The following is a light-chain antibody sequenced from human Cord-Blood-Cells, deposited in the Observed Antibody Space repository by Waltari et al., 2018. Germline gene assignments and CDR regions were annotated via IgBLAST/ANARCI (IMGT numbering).Light chain of an antibody. V-gene: IGKV1-39*01. CDR2: AAS. J-gene: IGKJ2*01. CDR3: QQSYSTPHT. CDR1: KSISSY. Sequence: DIQMTQSPSSLSASVGDRVTITCRASKSISSYLNWYQQKPGKAPKLLIYAASSLQSGVPAMFSGSGSRTDFTLTISSLQPEDFATYYCQQSYSTPHTFGQGTKLEIK.